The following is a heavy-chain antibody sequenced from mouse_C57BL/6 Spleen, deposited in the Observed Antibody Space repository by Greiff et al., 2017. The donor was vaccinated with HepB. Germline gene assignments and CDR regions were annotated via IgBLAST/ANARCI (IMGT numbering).Heavy chain of an antibody. J-gene: IGHJ1*03. CDR3: ARGGSSYPWYFDV. CDR2: IYPGSGST. D-gene: IGHD1-1*01. Sequence: QVQLKQPGAELVTPGASVKMSCKAPGYPFTSYWITWVKQRPGQGREWIGDIYPGSGSTNYNEKFKSKATLTVDTSSSTAYMQLSSLTSEDSAVYYCARGGSSYPWYFDVWGTGTTVTVSS. CDR1: GYPFTSYW. V-gene: IGHV1-55*01.